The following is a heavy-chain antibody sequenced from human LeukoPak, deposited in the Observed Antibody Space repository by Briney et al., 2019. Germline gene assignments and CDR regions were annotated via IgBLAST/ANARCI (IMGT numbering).Heavy chain of an antibody. CDR1: GGSFSGYY. CDR3: ARDSSTSNYYYYYYMDV. J-gene: IGHJ6*03. D-gene: IGHD2-2*01. Sequence: SETLSLTCAVYGGSFSGYYWSWVRQPPGKGLEWIGEINHSGSTNYNPSLKSRVTMSVDTSKNQFSLKLSSVTAADTAVYYCARDSSTSNYYYYYYMDVWGKGTTVTVSS. CDR2: INHSGST. V-gene: IGHV4-34*01.